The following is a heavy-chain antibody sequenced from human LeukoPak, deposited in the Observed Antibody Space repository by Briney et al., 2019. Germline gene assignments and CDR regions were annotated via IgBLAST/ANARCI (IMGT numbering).Heavy chain of an antibody. Sequence: GGSLRLFCAASGFTFSSYAMSWVRQAPGKGLEWVSAISGSGGSTYYADSVKGRFTISRDNSKNTLYLQMNSLRAEDTAVYYCAKGTGRYCSSTSCSLGKMDYYYGMDVWGQGTTVTVSS. V-gene: IGHV3-23*01. CDR3: AKGTGRYCSSTSCSLGKMDYYYGMDV. J-gene: IGHJ6*02. CDR1: GFTFSSYA. D-gene: IGHD2-2*01. CDR2: ISGSGGST.